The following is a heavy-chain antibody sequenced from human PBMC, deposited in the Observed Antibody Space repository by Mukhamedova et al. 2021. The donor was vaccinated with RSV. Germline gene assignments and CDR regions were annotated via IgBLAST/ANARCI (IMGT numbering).Heavy chain of an antibody. J-gene: IGHJ4*02. CDR2: ISGSGGST. D-gene: IGHD2-21*02. CDR3: ASLTAILWPT. V-gene: IGHV3-23*01. Sequence: GLEWVSAISGSGGSTYYADSVKGRFTISRDNSKNTLYLQMNSLRAEDTAVYYCASLTAILWPTWGQGTLVTVSS.